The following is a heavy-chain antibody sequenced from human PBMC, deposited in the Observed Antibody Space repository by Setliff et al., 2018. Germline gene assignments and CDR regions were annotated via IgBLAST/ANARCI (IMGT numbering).Heavy chain of an antibody. V-gene: IGHV2-70*04. CDR3: ARIPYYYDSSGYYYYGMDV. D-gene: IGHD3-22*01. CDR1: GGSFSTYYW. CDR2: IDWDDDK. J-gene: IGHJ6*02. Sequence: TLSLTCAVYGGSFSTYYWIWIRQPPGKALEWLARIDWDDDKFYSTSLKTRLTISKDTSKNQVVLTMTNMDPVDTATYYCARIPYYYDSSGYYYYGMDVWGQGTTVTVSS.